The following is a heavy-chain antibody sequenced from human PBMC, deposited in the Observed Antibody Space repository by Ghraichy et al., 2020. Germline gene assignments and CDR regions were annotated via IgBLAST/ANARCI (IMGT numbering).Heavy chain of an antibody. CDR3: ARVGYYGSVDY. V-gene: IGHV3-48*01. J-gene: IGHJ4*02. D-gene: IGHD3-10*01. CDR2: IISSSRTI. Sequence: VSYIISSSRTISYADSVTGRFTISRDNAKNSLYLQMNSLRAEDTAVYYCARVGYYGSVDYWGQGTLVTVSS.